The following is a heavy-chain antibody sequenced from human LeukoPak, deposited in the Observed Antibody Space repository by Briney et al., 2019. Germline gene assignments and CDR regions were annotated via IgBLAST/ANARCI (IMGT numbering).Heavy chain of an antibody. Sequence: SETLSLTCTVSGGSISTYYWSWIRQPPGKGLEWIGYIYYTGRTNYNPSLKSRVTISVDTSKNQFSLRLSSVTAADTAVYYCARHDSSGLPFDYWGQGTLVTVSS. CDR3: ARHDSSGLPFDY. D-gene: IGHD3-22*01. J-gene: IGHJ4*02. V-gene: IGHV4-59*08. CDR2: IYYTGRT. CDR1: GGSISTYY.